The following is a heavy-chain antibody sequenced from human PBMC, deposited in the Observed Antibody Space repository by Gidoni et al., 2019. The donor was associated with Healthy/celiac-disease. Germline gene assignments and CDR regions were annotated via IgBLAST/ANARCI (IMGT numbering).Heavy chain of an antibody. V-gene: IGHV3-9*01. D-gene: IGHD3-9*01. CDR2: ISWNSGSI. CDR1: GFTFDDYA. CDR3: EKDMGYDILTCYYQH. J-gene: IGHJ1*01. Sequence: EVQLVESGGGLVQPGRSLRLSCAASGFTFDDYAMHWVRQAPGKGLELVSGISWNSGSIGYADSVKGRFTISRDNAKNSLYLKMNSLRADDTALYYCEKDMGYDILTCYYQHWGQGTLVTVSS.